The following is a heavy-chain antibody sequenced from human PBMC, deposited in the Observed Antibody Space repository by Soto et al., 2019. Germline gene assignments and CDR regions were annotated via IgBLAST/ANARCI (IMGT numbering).Heavy chain of an antibody. D-gene: IGHD6-19*01. CDR1: GFTFSDYY. CDR3: ARDAFRGWYNAFDI. J-gene: IGHJ3*02. CDR2: ISSSGSTI. V-gene: IGHV3-11*01. Sequence: GSLRLSCAASGFTFSDYYMSWIRQAPGKGLEWVSYISSSGSTIYYADSVKGRFTISRDNAKNSLYLQMNSLRAEDTAVYYCARDAFRGWYNAFDIWGQGTMVTVSS.